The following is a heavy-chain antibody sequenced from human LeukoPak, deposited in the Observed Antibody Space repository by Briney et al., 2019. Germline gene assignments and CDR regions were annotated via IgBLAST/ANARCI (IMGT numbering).Heavy chain of an antibody. D-gene: IGHD5-18*01. V-gene: IGHV4-39*01. J-gene: IGHJ4*02. CDR2: VST. Sequence: PSETLSLTCTVSGGSISSSSHYWGWTRLPPGKGLEWIGVSTYYNPSLKNRVTISRDTSKNQFSLKLSSVTAADTAIYYCARAGYSYGIISYFDSWGQGTLVTVSS. CDR1: GGSISSSSHY. CDR3: ARAGYSYGIISYFDS.